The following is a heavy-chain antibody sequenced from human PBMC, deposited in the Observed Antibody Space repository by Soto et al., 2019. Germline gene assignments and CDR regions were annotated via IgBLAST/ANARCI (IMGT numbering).Heavy chain of an antibody. D-gene: IGHD3-3*01. CDR2: INHSGST. Sequence: SETLSLTCAVYGGSFSGYYWSWIRQPPGKGLEWIGEINHSGSTNYNPSLKSRVTISVDTSKNQFSLKLSSVAAADTAVYYCARGITIFGVVPDYWGQGTLVTVSS. CDR1: GGSFSGYY. V-gene: IGHV4-34*01. CDR3: ARGITIFGVVPDY. J-gene: IGHJ4*02.